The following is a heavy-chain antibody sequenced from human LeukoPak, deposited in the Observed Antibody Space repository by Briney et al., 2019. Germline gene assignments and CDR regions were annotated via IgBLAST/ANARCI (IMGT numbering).Heavy chain of an antibody. J-gene: IGHJ4*02. V-gene: IGHV3-23*01. Sequence: GGSLRLSCAASGFTFSSYAMSWVRQAPGKGLEWVSGISGSGDSTYYADSVKGRFTISRDKSRNTLYLQMNSLGAADTAVYYRAKDLTPGNAWGSYRFDYWGQGTLVTVSS. CDR3: AKDLTPGNAWGSYRFDY. CDR2: ISGSGDST. CDR1: GFTFSSYA. D-gene: IGHD3-16*02.